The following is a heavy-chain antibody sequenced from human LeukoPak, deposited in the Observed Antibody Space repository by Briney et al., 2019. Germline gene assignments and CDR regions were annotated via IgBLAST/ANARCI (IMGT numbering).Heavy chain of an antibody. CDR2: ISGSGGST. CDR3: AKTVIVVVIEYFQH. V-gene: IGHV3-23*01. Sequence: GGSLRLSCAASGFTFSSYAMSWVRQAPGKGLEWVSAISGSGGSTYYADSVKGRFTTSRDNSKNTLYLQMNSLRAEDTAVYYCAKTVIVVVIEYFQHWGQGTLVTVSS. CDR1: GFTFSSYA. J-gene: IGHJ1*01. D-gene: IGHD3-22*01.